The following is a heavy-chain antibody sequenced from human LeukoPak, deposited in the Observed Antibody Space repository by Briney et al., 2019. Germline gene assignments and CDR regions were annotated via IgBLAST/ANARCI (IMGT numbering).Heavy chain of an antibody. V-gene: IGHV4-59*08. CDR3: AVNSTKHTFDI. Sequence: PSETLSLTCTVSGRSISTYYWSWIRQSPGKGLEWIGSVYYSGSTNYSPSLKSRVRISVDTSKNQFSLELSSVTAADTAVYDCAVNSTKHTFDIWGQGTMVTVSS. J-gene: IGHJ3*02. D-gene: IGHD5/OR15-5a*01. CDR2: VYYSGST. CDR1: GRSISTYY.